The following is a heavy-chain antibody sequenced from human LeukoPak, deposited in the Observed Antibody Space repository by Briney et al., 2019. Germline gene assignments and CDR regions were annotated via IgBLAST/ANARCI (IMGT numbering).Heavy chain of an antibody. J-gene: IGHJ3*02. CDR2: ISSSGSTI. CDR1: GFTFSSYE. CDR3: AKDNNANPESDAFDI. Sequence: GGSLRLSCAASGFTFSSYEMNWVRQAPGKGLEWVSYISSSGSTIYYADSVKGRFTISRDNAKNSLYLQMNSLRAEDTAVYYCAKDNNANPESDAFDIWGQGTMVTVSS. D-gene: IGHD1-14*01. V-gene: IGHV3-48*03.